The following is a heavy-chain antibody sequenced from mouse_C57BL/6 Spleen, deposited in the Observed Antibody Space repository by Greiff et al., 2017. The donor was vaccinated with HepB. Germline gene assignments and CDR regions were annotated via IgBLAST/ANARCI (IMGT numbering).Heavy chain of an antibody. CDR2: IDPANGNT. D-gene: IGHD1-1*01. CDR1: GFNIKNNY. Sequence: VQLQQSVAELVRPGASVKLSCTASGFNIKNNYMHWVKQRPEQGLEWIGRIDPANGNTKYAPKFQGKATITADTSSNTAYLQLSSLTSEDTAIYYCARERVLYYYAIDYWGQGTSVTVSS. V-gene: IGHV14-3*01. CDR3: ARERVLYYYAIDY. J-gene: IGHJ4*01.